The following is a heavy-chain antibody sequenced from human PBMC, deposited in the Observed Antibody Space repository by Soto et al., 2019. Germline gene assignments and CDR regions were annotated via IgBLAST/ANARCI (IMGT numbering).Heavy chain of an antibody. J-gene: IGHJ4*02. V-gene: IGHV1-46*01. CDR1: GGTFTSYY. D-gene: IGHD3-16*02. Sequence: ASVKVSCKASGGTFTSYYMHWVRQAPGQGLEWMGIINPSGGSTSYAQKFQGRVTMTRDTSTSTVYMELSSLRSEDTAVYYCARSYYDYVWGSYRSAHFDYWGQGTLVTVSS. CDR2: INPSGGST. CDR3: ARSYYDYVWGSYRSAHFDY.